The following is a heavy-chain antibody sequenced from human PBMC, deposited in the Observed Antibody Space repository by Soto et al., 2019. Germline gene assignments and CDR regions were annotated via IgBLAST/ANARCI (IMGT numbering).Heavy chain of an antibody. CDR3: AKIPTGTTYYYYMDV. CDR2: ISGSGGST. Sequence: EVQLLESGGGLVQPGGSLRLSCAASGFTFSSYAMSWVRQAPGKGLEWVSAISGSGGSTYYADSVKGRFTISRDNSKNTLDLQMNSLRAEDTAVYYCAKIPTGTTYYYYMDVWGKGTTVTVSS. CDR1: GFTFSSYA. D-gene: IGHD1-1*01. J-gene: IGHJ6*03. V-gene: IGHV3-23*01.